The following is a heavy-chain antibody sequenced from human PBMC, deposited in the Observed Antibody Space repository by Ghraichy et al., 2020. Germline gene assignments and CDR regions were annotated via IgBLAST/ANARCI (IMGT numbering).Heavy chain of an antibody. CDR3: ARDKGLWYFDL. J-gene: IGHJ2*01. V-gene: IGHV4-59*01. CDR1: GGSISSYY. CDR2: IYYSGST. Sequence: SETLSLTCTVSGGSISSYYWSWIRQPPGKGLEWIGYIYYSGSTNYNPSLKSRVTISVDTSKNQFSLKLNSVTAADTAVYYCARDKGLWYFDLWGRGTLVTVSS.